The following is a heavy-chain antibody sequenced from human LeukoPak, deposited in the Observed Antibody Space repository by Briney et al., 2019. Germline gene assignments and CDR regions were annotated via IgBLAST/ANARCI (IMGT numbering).Heavy chain of an antibody. Sequence: SETLSLTCAVYGGPFRGYYWSWIRQPPGKGLEWIGEISHSGSTNHNPSLKSRVTISEDTSKSQFSLKLSAVTAADTALYYCARGGIATPGVGGYFDYWGQGIFVTVSS. V-gene: IGHV4-34*01. CDR3: ARGGIATPGVGGYFDY. J-gene: IGHJ4*02. CDR1: GGPFRGYY. D-gene: IGHD6-13*01. CDR2: ISHSGST.